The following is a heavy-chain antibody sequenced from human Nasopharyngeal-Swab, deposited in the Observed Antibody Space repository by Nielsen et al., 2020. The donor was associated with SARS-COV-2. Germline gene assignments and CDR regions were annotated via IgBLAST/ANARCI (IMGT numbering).Heavy chain of an antibody. CDR1: GYTFTGYA. Sequence: ASVKVSCKASGYTFTGYAMHWVRQAPGQRLEWMGWINAGNGNTKYSQKFQGRVTITRGTSASTAYMELSSLRSEDTAVYYCAKDIMTTVTYDWWFDPWGQGTLVTVSS. D-gene: IGHD4-17*01. CDR3: AKDIMTTVTYDWWFDP. J-gene: IGHJ5*02. V-gene: IGHV1-3*01. CDR2: INAGNGNT.